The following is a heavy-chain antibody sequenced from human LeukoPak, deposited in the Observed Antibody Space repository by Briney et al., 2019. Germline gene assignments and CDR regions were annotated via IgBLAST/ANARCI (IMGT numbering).Heavy chain of an antibody. CDR3: ARFHPTVTTRYFDY. J-gene: IGHJ4*02. CDR1: GYSFTSYW. CDR2: IYPGDSDT. V-gene: IGHV5-51*01. D-gene: IGHD4-17*01. Sequence: GESLKISCKGSGYSFTSYWIGWVRQMPGEGLEWMGIIYPGDSDTRYSPSFQGQATISADKSISTAYLQWSSLKASDTAMYYCARFHPTVTTRYFDYWGQGTLVTVSS.